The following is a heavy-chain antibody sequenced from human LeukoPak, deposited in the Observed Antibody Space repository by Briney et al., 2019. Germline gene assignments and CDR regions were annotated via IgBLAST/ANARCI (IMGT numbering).Heavy chain of an antibody. Sequence: GGSVRLSCPASGFTFSRYWINWVRQAPGKGLEWVGSINQDGSERYYVDSVKGRVTISRDNATNSLYLQMNTLRDEDTPVCYCASENYIILTGYYTYFEYLGQGTLVTVSS. CDR1: GFTFSRYW. D-gene: IGHD3-9*01. J-gene: IGHJ4*02. CDR3: ASENYIILTGYYTYFEY. CDR2: INQDGSER. V-gene: IGHV3-7*01.